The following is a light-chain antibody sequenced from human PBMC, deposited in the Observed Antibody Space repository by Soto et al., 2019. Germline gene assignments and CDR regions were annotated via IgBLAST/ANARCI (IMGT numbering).Light chain of an antibody. CDR3: QQRSNWIT. CDR2: DTS. Sequence: VLTQSPATLSLSPGERATLSCRASQSVSRYLAWYQQKPGQAPRLIIYDTSYRATGIPARFSGSGSGTDFTLTISSLEPDDFAVYSCQQRSNWITFGQGTRLEIK. CDR1: QSVSRY. V-gene: IGKV3-11*01. J-gene: IGKJ5*01.